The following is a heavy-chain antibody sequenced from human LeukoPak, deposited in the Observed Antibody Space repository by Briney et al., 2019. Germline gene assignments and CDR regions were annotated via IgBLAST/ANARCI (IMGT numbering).Heavy chain of an antibody. Sequence: GGPLRLSCAVSGLPFSNHWMTWVRQATGKGLERVANINQDGSEIYYVDSVKGRFSISRDNAKSSLYLQMNSLRVEDTAMYFCAREGYGDYHIWGQGTIVTVSS. D-gene: IGHD4-17*01. J-gene: IGHJ3*02. V-gene: IGHV3-7*01. CDR3: AREGYGDYHI. CDR2: INQDGSEI. CDR1: GLPFSNHW.